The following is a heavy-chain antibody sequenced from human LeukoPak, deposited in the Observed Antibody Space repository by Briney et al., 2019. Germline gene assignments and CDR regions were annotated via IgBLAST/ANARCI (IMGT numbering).Heavy chain of an antibody. CDR2: ISVYNGNT. V-gene: IGHV1-18*04. D-gene: IGHD3-9*01. J-gene: IGHJ3*02. CDR3: ARDRRDILTGPQSSDAFDI. CDR1: GYTFTGYY. Sequence: GASVKVSCKASGYTFTGYYMHWVRQAPGQGLEWMGWISVYNGNTNYAQKLQGRVTLTTDTSTSTAYMELRSLRSDDTAVYYCARDRRDILTGPQSSDAFDIWGQGTMVTVSS.